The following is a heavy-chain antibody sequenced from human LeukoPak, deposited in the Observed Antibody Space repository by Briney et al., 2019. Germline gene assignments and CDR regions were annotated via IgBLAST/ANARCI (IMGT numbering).Heavy chain of an antibody. Sequence: GGSLRLSCAASGFTFSDYYMSWIRQAPGKGLEWVSYISSSGSTIYYADSVKGRFTISRDNSKNTLYLQMNSLRPGDTAVYYCARVVSPGFYYGLDVWGQGTTVTVSS. D-gene: IGHD3-16*01. V-gene: IGHV3-11*04. CDR1: GFTFSDYY. J-gene: IGHJ6*02. CDR2: ISSSGSTI. CDR3: ARVVSPGFYYGLDV.